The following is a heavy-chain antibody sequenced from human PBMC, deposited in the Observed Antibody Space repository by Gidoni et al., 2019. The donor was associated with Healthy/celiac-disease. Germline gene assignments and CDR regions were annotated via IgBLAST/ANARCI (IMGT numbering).Heavy chain of an antibody. D-gene: IGHD3-22*01. J-gene: IGHJ5*02. Sequence: QVQLQESGPGLVKPSETLSLTCTVSGGSISSYYWSWIRQPPGKGLEWIGYIYYSGSTNYNPSLKSRVTISVDTSKNQFSLKLSSVTAADTAVYYCARDYDSSGYYGNWFDPWGQGTLVTVSS. CDR3: ARDYDSSGYYGNWFDP. CDR1: GGSISSYY. V-gene: IGHV4-59*01. CDR2: IYYSGST.